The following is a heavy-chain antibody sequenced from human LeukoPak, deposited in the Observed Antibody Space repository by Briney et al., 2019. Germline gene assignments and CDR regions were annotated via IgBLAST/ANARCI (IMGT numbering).Heavy chain of an antibody. V-gene: IGHV1-69*05. D-gene: IGHD2-21*02. Sequence: KVSCKASGGTFNSYAISWVRQAPGQGLEWMGGIIPIFGTANYEQKFQGRVTITTDESTSTAHMELSSLRSEDTAVYYCASRPARYCGGDCYVDYWGQGTLVTVSS. CDR3: ASRPARYCGGDCYVDY. J-gene: IGHJ4*02. CDR1: GGTFNSYA. CDR2: IIPIFGTA.